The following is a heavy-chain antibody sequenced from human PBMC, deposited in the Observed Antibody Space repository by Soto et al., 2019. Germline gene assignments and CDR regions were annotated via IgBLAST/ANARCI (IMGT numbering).Heavy chain of an antibody. D-gene: IGHD1-26*01. V-gene: IGHV1-24*01. CDR1: GYILSEVS. CDR2: YEPEDAET. Sequence: QVQLVQSGAEVKKPGASVKVSCKVSGYILSEVSIHWVRQAPGKGLEWLGGYEPEDAETIYAQKFQGRLTMTEDTPTGTADMELTSLRSDDTPLYFCAPGGNDWSFTAGGGYYYGMDVWGQGTTVTVAS. CDR3: APGGNDWSFTAGGGYYYGMDV. J-gene: IGHJ6*02.